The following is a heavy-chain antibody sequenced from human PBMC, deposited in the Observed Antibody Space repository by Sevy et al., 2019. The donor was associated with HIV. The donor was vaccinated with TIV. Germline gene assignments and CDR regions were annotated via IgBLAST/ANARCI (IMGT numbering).Heavy chain of an antibody. CDR2: IMKDGSEK. V-gene: IGHV3-7*03. J-gene: IGHJ6*02. CDR1: GFTFSSYW. D-gene: IGHD2-2*01. Sequence: GGSLRLSCAASGFTFSSYWMSWVRQAPGKGLEWVANIMKDGSEKYYVDSVKGRFTISRDNAKNSLYLQMNSLRVEDTAMYYCARDCSSANCLWGLDVWGQGTTVTVSS. CDR3: ARDCSSANCLWGLDV.